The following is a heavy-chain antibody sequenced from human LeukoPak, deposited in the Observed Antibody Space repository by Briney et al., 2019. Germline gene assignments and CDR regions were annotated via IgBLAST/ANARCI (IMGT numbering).Heavy chain of an antibody. V-gene: IGHV4-59*02. J-gene: IGHJ6*03. CDR3: ARLKFYDSTGYSPGYYMDV. D-gene: IGHD3-22*01. CDR2: VSYAGTT. CDR1: GDSVTSYY. Sequence: SQTLSLTCSVSGDSVTSYYYSCIRQPPGKGLECIVHVSYAGTTNYTPSLKSRVTMPLDTSRKQFSLRLTSVTAADTAVYYCARLKFYDSTGYSPGYYMDVWGKGTTVSVFS.